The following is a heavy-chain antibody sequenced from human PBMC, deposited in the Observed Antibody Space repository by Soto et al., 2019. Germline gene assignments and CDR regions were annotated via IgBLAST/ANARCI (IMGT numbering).Heavy chain of an antibody. CDR3: AKGATGYCSSTSCQNLPFDY. D-gene: IGHD2-2*01. Sequence: GGSLRLSCAASGFTFSSYAMSWVRQAPGKGLEWVSAISGSGGSTYYADSVKGRFTISRDNSKNTLYLQMNSLRAEDTAVYYCAKGATGYCSSTSCQNLPFDYWGQGTLVTVSS. V-gene: IGHV3-23*01. CDR2: ISGSGGST. CDR1: GFTFSSYA. J-gene: IGHJ4*02.